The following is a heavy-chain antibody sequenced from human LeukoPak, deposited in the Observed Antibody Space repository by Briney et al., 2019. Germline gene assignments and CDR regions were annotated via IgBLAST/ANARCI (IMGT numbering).Heavy chain of an antibody. Sequence: GASVKVSCKASGGTFSSYAISWVRQAPGQGLEWMGRIIPILGIANYAQKFQGRVTITADKSTSTAYMELSSLRSEDTAVYYCARRGLTRDDAFDIWGQGTMVTVSS. CDR2: IIPILGIA. CDR3: ARRGLTRDDAFDI. CDR1: GGTFSSYA. V-gene: IGHV1-69*04. D-gene: IGHD1-14*01. J-gene: IGHJ3*02.